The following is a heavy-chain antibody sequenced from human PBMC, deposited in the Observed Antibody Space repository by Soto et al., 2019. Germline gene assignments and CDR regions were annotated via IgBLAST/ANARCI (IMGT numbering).Heavy chain of an antibody. CDR2: ISNDGSNE. J-gene: IGHJ6*02. CDR1: GFTFSNYG. CDR3: ARYRSTTNYYYGMDV. D-gene: IGHD6-13*01. V-gene: IGHV3-30*03. Sequence: QVQLVESGGGVVQPGRSLRLSCAASGFTFSNYGMHWVRQAPGKGLEWLAVISNDGSNENYADSVKGRFTISRDNSKNMVYLQTNSLGADERAVYYCARYRSTTNYYYGMDVWGPGTTVTVSS.